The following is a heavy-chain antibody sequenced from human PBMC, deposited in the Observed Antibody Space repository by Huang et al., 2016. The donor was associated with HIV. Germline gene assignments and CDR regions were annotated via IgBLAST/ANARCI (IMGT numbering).Heavy chain of an antibody. D-gene: IGHD1-26*01. CDR2: IYHTGTT. J-gene: IGHJ6*03. Sequence: QVKLQESGPGLVKSSETLSLTCTVSGASISSASYYWGWIRQPPGKGLEGIGPIYHTGTTYYSPALKSRLSMAVDTSENPVSLRLRSVTAADTAVYFCASHWEGSFYYYYYIDVWGPGTTVTVSS. CDR1: GASISSASYY. V-gene: IGHV4-39*01. CDR3: ASHWEGSFYYYYYIDV.